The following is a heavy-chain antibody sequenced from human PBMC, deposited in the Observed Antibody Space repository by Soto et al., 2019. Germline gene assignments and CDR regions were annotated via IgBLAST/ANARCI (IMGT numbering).Heavy chain of an antibody. CDR2: IIPISGTT. Sequence: SVKLSFKASAGTFSSYPSIWLRQAPRQGLEWMGGIIPISGTTNYAQKFQGRVAITADESTDTVYMELSRLRSEDTAVYFCARVRCFNGLCHTADYGMDVWGQGTTVTVSS. D-gene: IGHD2-8*01. J-gene: IGHJ6*02. CDR1: AGTFSSYP. V-gene: IGHV1-69*13. CDR3: ARVRCFNGLCHTADYGMDV.